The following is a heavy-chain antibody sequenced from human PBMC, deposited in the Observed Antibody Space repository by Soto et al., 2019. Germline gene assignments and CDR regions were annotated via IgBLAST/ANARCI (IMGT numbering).Heavy chain of an antibody. D-gene: IGHD3-3*01. V-gene: IGHV3-23*01. CDR3: AKDQLGLRFLKWLPGDGFGY. J-gene: IGHJ4*02. CDR1: GFTFSSYD. CDR2: ISGSGGST. Sequence: GGSLRLSCAASGFTFSSYDMSWVRQAPGKGLEWFSAISGSGGSTYYADSVQGRFTISRDNSKNTLYLQMNSLRAEDTAVYYCAKDQLGLRFLKWLPGDGFGYWGQGTLVTVSS.